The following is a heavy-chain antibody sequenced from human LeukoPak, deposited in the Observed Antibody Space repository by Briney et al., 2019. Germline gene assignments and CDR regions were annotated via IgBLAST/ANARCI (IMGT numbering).Heavy chain of an antibody. CDR3: ARDGGGPWYYYGSGSYYPDY. J-gene: IGHJ4*02. Sequence: ASVKVSCKASGYTFTSYGISWVRQAPGQGLEWMGWISAYNGNTNYAQKLRGRVTMTTDTSTSTAYMELRSLRSDDTAVYYCARDGGGPWYYYGSGSYYPDYWGQGTLVTVSS. D-gene: IGHD3-10*01. V-gene: IGHV1-18*01. CDR2: ISAYNGNT. CDR1: GYTFTSYG.